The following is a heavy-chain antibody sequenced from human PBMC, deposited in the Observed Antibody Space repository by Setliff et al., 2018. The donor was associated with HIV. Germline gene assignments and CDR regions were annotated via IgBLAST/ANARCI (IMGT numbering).Heavy chain of an antibody. CDR3: ARVDYHDYNGYIDF. V-gene: IGHV4-59*11. CDR1: GTSINSHY. J-gene: IGHJ4*02. CDR2: IYYTGIP. D-gene: IGHD3-22*01. Sequence: SETLSLTCTVSGTSINSHYWSWIRQTPGKGLQWIGLIYYTGIPTYNPSLEGRITMSVDRSKNQFSLRLTSVTAEDTAVYYCARVDYHDYNGYIDFWGQGTLVTVSS.